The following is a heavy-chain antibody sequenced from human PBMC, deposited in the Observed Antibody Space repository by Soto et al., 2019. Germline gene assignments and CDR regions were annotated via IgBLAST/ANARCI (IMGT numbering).Heavy chain of an antibody. Sequence: PGGSLRLSCTGSGFTFSSSTMTWVRQGPGKGLEWVSSISSSSSYIYFADSLKGRFTISGDNAKNSLYLQMNSLRAEDTAVYYCARDIGEMSAVWGQGTQVTVSP. CDR2: ISSSSSYI. J-gene: IGHJ4*02. V-gene: IGHV3-21*06. D-gene: IGHD3-10*01. CDR3: ARDIGEMSAV. CDR1: GFTFSSST.